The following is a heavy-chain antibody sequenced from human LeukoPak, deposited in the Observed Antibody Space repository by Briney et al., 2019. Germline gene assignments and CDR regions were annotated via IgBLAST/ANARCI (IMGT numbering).Heavy chain of an antibody. CDR2: ISGSGGST. CDR1: GFTFSSYA. J-gene: IGHJ4*02. D-gene: IGHD3-16*01. V-gene: IGHV3-23*01. Sequence: GGSLRPSCAASGFTFSSYAMSWVRQAPGKGLEWVSAISGSGGSTYYADSVKGRFTISRDNSRDTLYLQMNSLRAEDTAVYYCAKGYYDYVWGSYYFDYWGQGTLVTVSS. CDR3: AKGYYDYVWGSYYFDY.